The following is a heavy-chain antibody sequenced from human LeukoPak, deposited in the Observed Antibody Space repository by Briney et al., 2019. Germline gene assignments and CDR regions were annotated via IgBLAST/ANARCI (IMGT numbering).Heavy chain of an antibody. CDR3: ARGGMTTVTFFDY. CDR1: GFXVSSNY. V-gene: IGHV3-53*04. Sequence: PGGSLRLSCAASGFXVSSNYISWVRQAPGKGLEWVSVIYSGGSTYYADSVKGRFTISRHNSKNTLYLQMNSLRAEDTAVYYCARGGMTTVTFFDYWGQGTLVTVSS. CDR2: IYSGGST. J-gene: IGHJ4*02. D-gene: IGHD4-17*01.